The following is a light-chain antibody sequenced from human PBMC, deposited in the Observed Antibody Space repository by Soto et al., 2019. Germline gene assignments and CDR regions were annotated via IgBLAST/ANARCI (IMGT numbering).Light chain of an antibody. Sequence: DIVLTQSPGTLSLSPGERATLSCRASQSVSSSYLAWYQRKPGQAPRLLIYGASSRATGIPDRFSGSGSGTDFTLTISRLEPADFAVYYCQQYGSSPWTFGQGTKVEIK. J-gene: IGKJ1*01. CDR1: QSVSSSY. CDR2: GAS. V-gene: IGKV3-20*01. CDR3: QQYGSSPWT.